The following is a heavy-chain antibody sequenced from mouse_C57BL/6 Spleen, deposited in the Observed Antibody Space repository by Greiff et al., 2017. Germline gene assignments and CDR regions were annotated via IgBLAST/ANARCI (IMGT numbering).Heavy chain of an antibody. CDR3: VSLYYGNYTPH. Sequence: EVMLVESGGGLVQPKGSLKLSCAASGFSFNTYAMNWVRQAPGKGLEWVARIRSKSNNYATYYADSVKDRFTIARDDSESMLYLQMNNLKTEDTAMYYCVSLYYGNYTPHWGQGTSVTVSS. CDR2: IRSKSNNYAT. V-gene: IGHV10-1*01. CDR1: GFSFNTYA. D-gene: IGHD2-1*01. J-gene: IGHJ4*01.